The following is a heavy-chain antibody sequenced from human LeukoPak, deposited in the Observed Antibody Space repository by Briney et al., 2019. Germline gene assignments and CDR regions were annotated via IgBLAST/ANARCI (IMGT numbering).Heavy chain of an antibody. V-gene: IGHV1-2*02. D-gene: IGHD5-12*01. J-gene: IGHJ4*02. CDR3: ASPIRREWLRLGY. CDR2: INPNSGGT. Sequence: ASVKVSCKASGYTFSGYYMHWVRQAPGQGLEWMGWINPNSGGTNYAQKFQDRVTMTRDTSISTAYMELSKLRSDDTAVYYCASPIRREWLRLGYWGQGTLVTVSS. CDR1: GYTFSGYY.